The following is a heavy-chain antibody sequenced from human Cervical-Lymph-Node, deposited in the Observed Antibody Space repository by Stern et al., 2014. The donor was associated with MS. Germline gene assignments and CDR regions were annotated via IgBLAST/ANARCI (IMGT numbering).Heavy chain of an antibody. Sequence: VQLVESGGGVVQPGSSLRLSCAASGFTFSYHAMHWVRQAPGKGLEWVAVISYDGSEKNDADSVKGRFTISRDNTRNTLYLQMNSLRVDDTAVYYCARGGAVATSDYYFDYWGQGILVTVSS. CDR1: GFTFSYHA. D-gene: IGHD5-12*01. CDR3: ARGGAVATSDYYFDY. J-gene: IGHJ4*02. V-gene: IGHV3-30*01. CDR2: ISYDGSEK.